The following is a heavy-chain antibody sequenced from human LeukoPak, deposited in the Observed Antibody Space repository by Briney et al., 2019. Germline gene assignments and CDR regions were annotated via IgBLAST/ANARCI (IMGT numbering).Heavy chain of an antibody. D-gene: IGHD3-22*01. Sequence: GGSLRLSCAASGFTFRSYAMSWVRQAPGKGLEWVSTISGNGDYTYYADSVKGRFTISRDNSKNTLYLQMNSLRAEDTAVYYCARDLRYYDSSGYSASDYWGQGTLVTVSS. J-gene: IGHJ4*02. V-gene: IGHV3-23*01. CDR1: GFTFRSYA. CDR2: ISGNGDYT. CDR3: ARDLRYYDSSGYSASDY.